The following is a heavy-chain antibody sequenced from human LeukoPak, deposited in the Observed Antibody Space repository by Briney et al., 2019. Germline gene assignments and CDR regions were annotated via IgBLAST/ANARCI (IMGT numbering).Heavy chain of an antibody. CDR2: ITATATTS. Sequence: TGGSLRLSCAASGFMFGTYTMSWVRQAPGKGLEWVAAITATATTSYFADSVKGRFTISRDNSRNTLYLQMSSLRADDTAIYYCAKDRRVRGYYFLGRGGYFDYWGQGSLVTVSS. D-gene: IGHD3-3*01. CDR3: AKDRRVRGYYFLGRGGYFDY. CDR1: GFMFGTYT. J-gene: IGHJ4*02. V-gene: IGHV3-23*01.